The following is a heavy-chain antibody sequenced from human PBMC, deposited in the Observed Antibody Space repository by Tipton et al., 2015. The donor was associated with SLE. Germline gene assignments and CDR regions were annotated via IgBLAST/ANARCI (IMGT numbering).Heavy chain of an antibody. CDR1: SASINTAESF. J-gene: IGHJ4*02. Sequence: SLTCTVSSASINTAESFWGWTRQPPGKGLEWIGNIYYSVNTYYNPSLKSRVTISGDTSKNQVSLRLSSVTAADTAVYYCASRGRWEQPEDYWGQGTLVTVSS. CDR2: IYYSVNT. D-gene: IGHD1-26*01. V-gene: IGHV4-39*07. CDR3: ASRGRWEQPEDY.